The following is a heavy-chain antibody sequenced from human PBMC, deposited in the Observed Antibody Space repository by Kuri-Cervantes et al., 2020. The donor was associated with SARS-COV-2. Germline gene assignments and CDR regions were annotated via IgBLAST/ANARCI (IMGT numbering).Heavy chain of an antibody. CDR1: GGSINTYY. D-gene: IGHD3-3*01. V-gene: IGHV4-59*12. Sequence: SETLSLTCTLSGGSINTYYWSWIRQPPGKGLEYIGYVSYSGSTNYNPSLKSRVTMSVDTSKNQFSLKLSSVTAADTAVYYCARDLLLPHTIFGVVHTEVYYYYYMDVWGKGTTVTVSS. CDR3: ARDLLLPHTIFGVVHTEVYYYYYMDV. J-gene: IGHJ6*03. CDR2: VSYSGST.